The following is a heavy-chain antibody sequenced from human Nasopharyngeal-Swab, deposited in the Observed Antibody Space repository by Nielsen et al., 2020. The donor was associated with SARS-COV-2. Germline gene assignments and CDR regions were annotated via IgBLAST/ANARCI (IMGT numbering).Heavy chain of an antibody. J-gene: IGHJ4*02. Sequence: GESLKISCAASGFSFSTYWMDWVRQAPRKGPEWVSRIDNDGRRTFYADLVKGRFTISRDNTKNTLYLQMNSLSAEDTALYYCVKYGSGWGQGTLVTVSS. V-gene: IGHV3-74*01. CDR2: IDNDGRRT. CDR1: GFSFSTYW. CDR3: VKYGSG. D-gene: IGHD6-19*01.